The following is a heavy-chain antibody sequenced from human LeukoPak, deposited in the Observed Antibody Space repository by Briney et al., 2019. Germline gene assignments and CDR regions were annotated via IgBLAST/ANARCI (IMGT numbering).Heavy chain of an antibody. CDR2: ISYDGSNK. J-gene: IGHJ4*02. Sequence: GGSLRLSCAASGFTFSSYGMHWVRQAPGKGLEWVAVISYDGSNKYYADSVKGRFTISRDNSKSTLYLQMNSLRAEDTAVYYCAKGEYSSGWYEIDYWGQGTLVTVSS. CDR3: AKGEYSSGWYEIDY. CDR1: GFTFSSYG. D-gene: IGHD6-19*01. V-gene: IGHV3-30*18.